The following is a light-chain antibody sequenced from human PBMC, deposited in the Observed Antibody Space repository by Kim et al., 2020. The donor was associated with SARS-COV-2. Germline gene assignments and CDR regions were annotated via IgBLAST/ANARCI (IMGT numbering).Light chain of an antibody. J-gene: IGKJ4*01. CDR2: HIS. V-gene: IGKV3-11*01. CDR3: QQRDNWPLT. CDR1: QSISTY. Sequence: LSPGERATLPCRASQSISTYLDWYQQKPGQAPRLLITHISSRATGIPARFSGSGSGTDFTLTISSLEPEDVALYYCQQRDNWPLTFGGGTKVEIK.